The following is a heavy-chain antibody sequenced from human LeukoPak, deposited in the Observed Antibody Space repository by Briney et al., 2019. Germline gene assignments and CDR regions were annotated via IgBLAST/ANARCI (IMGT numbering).Heavy chain of an antibody. V-gene: IGHV4-34*09. Sequence: PSETLSLTCAVYGGSFSGYYWSWIRQPPGKGLEWIGEINHSGSTNYNPSLKSRVTISVDTSKNQFSLKLSSVTAADTAVYYCARSRDYDYVWGSYRYGFDYWGQGTLVTVSS. J-gene: IGHJ4*02. CDR1: GGSFSGYY. CDR3: ARSRDYDYVWGSYRYGFDY. CDR2: INHSGST. D-gene: IGHD3-16*02.